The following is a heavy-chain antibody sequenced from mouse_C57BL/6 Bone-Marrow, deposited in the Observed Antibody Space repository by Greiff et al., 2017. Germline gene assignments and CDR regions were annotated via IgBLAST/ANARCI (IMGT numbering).Heavy chain of an antibody. CDR1: GYTFTSYG. V-gene: IGHV1-81*01. D-gene: IGHD1-1*01. J-gene: IGHJ1*03. CDR2: IYPRSGNT. Sequence: VQLVESGAELARPGASVKLSCKASGYTFTSYGISWVKQRTGQGLEWIGEIYPRSGNTYYNEKFKGKATLTADKSSSTAYMELRSLTSEDSAVYFCARVHYYGSRRYFDVWGTGTTVTVSS. CDR3: ARVHYYGSRRYFDV.